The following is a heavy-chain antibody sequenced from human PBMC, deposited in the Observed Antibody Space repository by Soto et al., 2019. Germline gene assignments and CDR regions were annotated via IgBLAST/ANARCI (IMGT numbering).Heavy chain of an antibody. Sequence: ASVKVSCKASGYTFTSYDINWVRQATGQGLEWMGWMNPNSGNTGYAQKFQGRVTMTRNTSISTAYMELSSLRSEDTAVYYCARALGDCSGYGLDYWGQGTLVTVSS. CDR3: ARALGDCSGYGLDY. V-gene: IGHV1-8*01. D-gene: IGHD3-22*01. J-gene: IGHJ4*02. CDR1: GYTFTSYD. CDR2: MNPNSGNT.